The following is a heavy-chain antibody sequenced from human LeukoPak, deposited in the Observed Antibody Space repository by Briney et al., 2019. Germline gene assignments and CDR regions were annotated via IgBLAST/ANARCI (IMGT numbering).Heavy chain of an antibody. CDR2: IYYSGST. CDR1: SRSISISSYY. CDR3: ANLLNSSGWYSGWFDP. Sequence: SETLSLPCTVSSRSISISSYYWGWIRQPPGKGLEWFGSIYYSGSTYYNPSLKSRLTISVDTSKNQFSLKLSSVTAADTAVYYCANLLNSSGWYSGWFDPWGQGTLVTVSS. J-gene: IGHJ5*02. D-gene: IGHD6-19*01. V-gene: IGHV4-39*01.